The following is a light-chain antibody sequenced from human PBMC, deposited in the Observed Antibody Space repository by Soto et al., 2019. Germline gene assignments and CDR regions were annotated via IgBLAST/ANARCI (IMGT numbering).Light chain of an antibody. J-gene: IGLJ2*01. V-gene: IGLV2-23*01. CDR3: CLYAYDNGGL. CDR2: EGS. CDR1: SSDVLSYDG. Sequence: QSALSQPASVSGSPGQSITISCTGPSSDVLSYDGVSWYQHHPGKAPKLILYEGSKRPSGVSSRFSGPKSGHMASLTIFGLQAEDEADYYCCLYAYDNGGLFGGGTKVTVL.